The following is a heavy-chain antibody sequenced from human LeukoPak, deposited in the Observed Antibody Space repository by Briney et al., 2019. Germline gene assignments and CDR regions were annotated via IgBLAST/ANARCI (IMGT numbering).Heavy chain of an antibody. V-gene: IGHV4-59*01. Sequence: SETLSLTCTVSGGSISSYYWSWIRQPPGKGLEWIGYIYYSGSTNYNPSLKSRVTISVDTSKNQFSLQLSSVTAADTAVYYCARDTPYYYYGMDVWGQGTTVTVSS. CDR2: IYYSGST. CDR1: GGSISSYY. J-gene: IGHJ6*02. CDR3: ARDTPYYYYGMDV.